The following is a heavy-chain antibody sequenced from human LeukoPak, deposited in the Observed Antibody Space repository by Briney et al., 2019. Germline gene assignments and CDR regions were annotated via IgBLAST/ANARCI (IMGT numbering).Heavy chain of an antibody. CDR2: IKQDGRDK. CDR1: GFTFSSYW. Sequence: QPGGSLRLSCAVSGFTFSSYWMSWVRQAPGKGLEWVANIKQDGRDKYYADSVKGRFSISRENAKDSLYLQMNRLRAEDTAVYYCARVGILTRGCSHGYHCWGQGTLVTVSS. D-gene: IGHD5-12*01. V-gene: IGHV3-7*03. CDR3: ARVGILTRGCSHGYHC. J-gene: IGHJ4*02.